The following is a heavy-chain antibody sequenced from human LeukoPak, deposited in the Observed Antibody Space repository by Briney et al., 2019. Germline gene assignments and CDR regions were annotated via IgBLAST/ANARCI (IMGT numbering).Heavy chain of an antibody. D-gene: IGHD3-10*01. Sequence: ASVKVSCKASGYTFTSYDMNWVRQATGQGLEWMGWMNPNSGNTGYAQKFKGRVTMTRNTSISTAYMELSSLRAEDTAVYYCARVLYGGRKTMVRGVSLLGYWGQRTLVTVSS. CDR2: MNPNSGNT. V-gene: IGHV1-8*01. J-gene: IGHJ4*02. CDR3: ARVLYGGRKTMVRGVSLLGY. CDR1: GYTFTSYD.